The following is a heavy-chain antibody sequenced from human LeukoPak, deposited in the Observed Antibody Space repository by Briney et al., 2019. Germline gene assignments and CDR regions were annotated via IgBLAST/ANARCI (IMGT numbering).Heavy chain of an antibody. Sequence: PGGSLRLSCAASGFTFSSYAMSWVRQAPGKGLEWIGYIHYSGDINYNPSLKSRVTISAYTSKNQLSLKLSSVTAADTAVYYCARVGCSGGSCCPDYWGQGTLVTVSS. CDR3: ARVGCSGGSCCPDY. V-gene: IGHV4-59*01. CDR1: GFTFSSYA. D-gene: IGHD2-15*01. J-gene: IGHJ4*02. CDR2: IHYSGDI.